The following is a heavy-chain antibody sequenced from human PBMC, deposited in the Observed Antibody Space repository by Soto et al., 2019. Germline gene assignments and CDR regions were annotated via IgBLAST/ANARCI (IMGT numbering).Heavy chain of an antibody. D-gene: IGHD1-26*01. CDR1: GFTFSSYA. Sequence: EVQLLESGGGLVQPGGSLRLSCAASGFTFSSYAMSWVRQAPGKGLEWVSAISGSGGSTYYADSVKGRFTISRDNSKNTLYLQMNSLRAEDTAVYYCANDESRAPLARPITSYPFDYWGQGTLVTVSS. CDR3: ANDESRAPLARPITSYPFDY. V-gene: IGHV3-23*01. J-gene: IGHJ4*02. CDR2: ISGSGGST.